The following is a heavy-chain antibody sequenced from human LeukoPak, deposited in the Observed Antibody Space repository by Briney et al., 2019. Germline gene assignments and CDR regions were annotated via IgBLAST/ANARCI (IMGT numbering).Heavy chain of an antibody. D-gene: IGHD3-10*01. Sequence: GGSLRLSCAASGFTFSSYAMHWVRQAPGKGLEWVAVISYDGSNKYYADSVKGRFTISRDNSKNTVYLQMNSLRAEDTAVYYCAKDVVRGVIITLFDYWGQGTLVTVSS. CDR1: GFTFSSYA. CDR3: AKDVVRGVIITLFDY. CDR2: ISYDGSNK. V-gene: IGHV3-30-3*02. J-gene: IGHJ4*02.